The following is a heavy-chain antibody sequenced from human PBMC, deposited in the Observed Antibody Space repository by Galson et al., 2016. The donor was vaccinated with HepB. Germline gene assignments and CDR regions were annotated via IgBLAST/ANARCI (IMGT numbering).Heavy chain of an antibody. D-gene: IGHD2-2*01. V-gene: IGHV3-23*01. CDR2: IGGGGGSP. Sequence: SLRLSCAASGFTFSNFAMSWVRQDPGKGLEWVSAIGGGGGSPSYADSVKGRFTISRDSSKNTLYLQMNSLRAEDTAVYYCARDPQYQLTNYYYYGMDVWGQGTTVTV. CDR3: ARDPQYQLTNYYYYGMDV. CDR1: GFTFSNFA. J-gene: IGHJ6*02.